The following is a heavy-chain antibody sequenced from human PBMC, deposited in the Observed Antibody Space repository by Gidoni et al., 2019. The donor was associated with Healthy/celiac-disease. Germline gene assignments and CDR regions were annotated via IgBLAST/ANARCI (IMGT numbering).Heavy chain of an antibody. D-gene: IGHD1-26*01. Sequence: QVQLQESGPGLVKPSQTLSLTCTVSGGSISSGGYYWSWIRQHPGKGLEWIGYIYYSGSTYYNTSLKSRVTISGDTSKNQFSLKLSSVTAADTAVYYCARDFIGTRVAFDIWGQGTMVTVSS. V-gene: IGHV4-31*03. CDR2: IYYSGST. CDR3: ARDFIGTRVAFDI. J-gene: IGHJ3*02. CDR1: GGSISSGGYY.